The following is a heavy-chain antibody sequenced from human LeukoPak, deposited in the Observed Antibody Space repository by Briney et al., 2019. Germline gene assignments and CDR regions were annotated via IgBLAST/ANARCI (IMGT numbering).Heavy chain of an antibody. CDR1: GGTISSFY. D-gene: IGHD2-2*01. V-gene: IGHV4-59*08. CDR2: IYFTGST. J-gene: IGHJ4*02. CDR3: ARRCSIDIFAFDF. Sequence: SETLSLTCTVSGGTISSFYWSWIRQPPGKGLEWIGYIYFTGSTKYNPSFKSRVTISVDTSKNQFTLKVSSVTAAGTAVYYCARRCSIDIFAFDFWGQGTLVTVSS.